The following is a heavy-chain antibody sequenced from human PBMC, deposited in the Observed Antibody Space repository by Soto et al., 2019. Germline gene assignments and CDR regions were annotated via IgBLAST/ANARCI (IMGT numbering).Heavy chain of an antibody. CDR1: GYSFTTNW. V-gene: IGHV5-51*01. CDR2: IYPGDSDT. Sequence: GESLKISCNGSGYSFTTNWIGWVRQMPGKGLEWMGVIYPGDSDTRYSPSFQGQVAISADKSINTAYLQWSSLKASDTAMYYCARHSGVAEDGTHWGQGTLVTVSS. J-gene: IGHJ4*02. CDR3: ARHSGVAEDGTH. D-gene: IGHD6-13*01.